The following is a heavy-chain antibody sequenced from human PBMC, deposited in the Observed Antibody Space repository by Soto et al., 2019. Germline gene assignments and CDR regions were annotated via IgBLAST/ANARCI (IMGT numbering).Heavy chain of an antibody. CDR1: GASISSGDYY. V-gene: IGHV4-30-4*01. Sequence: PSAPLSLTCTVSGASISSGDYYWTWIRQPPGKGLEWIGSIYYSGSTYYNPSLKSRVTISVDTSNNQFSLKLSSVTAADTAVYYCARASYDSSTYYLDYWGQGTLVTVSS. D-gene: IGHD3-22*01. J-gene: IGHJ4*02. CDR3: ARASYDSSTYYLDY. CDR2: IYYSGST.